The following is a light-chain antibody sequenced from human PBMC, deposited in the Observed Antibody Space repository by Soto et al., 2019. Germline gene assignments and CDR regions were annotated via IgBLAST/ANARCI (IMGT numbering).Light chain of an antibody. V-gene: IGLV2-18*02. CDR1: SSDVGGYNR. J-gene: IGLJ1*01. CDR2: EVS. Sequence: QSLLTQPPSVSGFPGQSVPISFPGTSSDVGGYNRVSWYRQPPGTAPKLMIYEVSSRPSGVPDRFSGSKSGNTASLTISGLQAEDEADYYCSSYTSSSTYVFGTGTKVTVL. CDR3: SSYTSSSTYV.